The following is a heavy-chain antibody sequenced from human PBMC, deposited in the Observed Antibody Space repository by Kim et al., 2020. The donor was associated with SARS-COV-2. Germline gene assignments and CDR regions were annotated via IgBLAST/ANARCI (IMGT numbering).Heavy chain of an antibody. CDR2: INHSGST. V-gene: IGHV4-34*01. Sequence: SETLSLTCAVYGGSFSGYYWSWIRQPPGKGLEWIGEINHSGSTNYNPSLKSRVTISVDTSKNQFSLKLSSVTAADTAVYYCARLSITMVRGVADYWGQGTLVTVSS. CDR1: GGSFSGYY. J-gene: IGHJ4*02. CDR3: ARLSITMVRGVADY. D-gene: IGHD3-10*01.